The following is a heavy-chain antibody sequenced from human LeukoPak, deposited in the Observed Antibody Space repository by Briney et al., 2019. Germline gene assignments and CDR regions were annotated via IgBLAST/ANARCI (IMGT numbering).Heavy chain of an antibody. V-gene: IGHV3-33*01. J-gene: IGHJ4*02. D-gene: IGHD6-19*01. CDR1: GFNFSNYG. Sequence: GGSLRLSCEVSGFNFSNYGMHWVRQAPGKGLEWVALIWYDGRKFHADSVKGRFTISRDNSANTLYLQMNSLRVEDTAVYYCAREWGRIAVAGGPGYWGQGALVTVSS. CDR2: IWYDGRK. CDR3: AREWGRIAVAGGPGY.